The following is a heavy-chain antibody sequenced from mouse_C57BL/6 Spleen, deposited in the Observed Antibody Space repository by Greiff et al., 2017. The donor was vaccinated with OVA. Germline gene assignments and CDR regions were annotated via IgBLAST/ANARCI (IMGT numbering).Heavy chain of an antibody. CDR2: IDPSDSYT. Sequence: QVQLQQPGAELVMPGASVKLSCKASGYTFTSYWMHWVKQRPGQGLEWIGEIDPSDSYTNYNQKFKGKSTLTVDKSSSTAYMQLSSLTSEDSAVYYCARDYYDYFDYWGQGTTLTVSS. V-gene: IGHV1-69*01. D-gene: IGHD2-4*01. J-gene: IGHJ2*01. CDR3: ARDYYDYFDY. CDR1: GYTFTSYW.